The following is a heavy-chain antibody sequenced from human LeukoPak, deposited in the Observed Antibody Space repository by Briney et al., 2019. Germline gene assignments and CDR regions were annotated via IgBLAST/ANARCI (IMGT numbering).Heavy chain of an antibody. CDR3: ARDNGNGYCSSTSCLRRHYYYYYMDV. CDR1: GFTFSSYG. CDR2: IWYDGSNK. J-gene: IGHJ6*03. D-gene: IGHD2-2*03. Sequence: PGRSLRLSCAASGFTFSSYGMHWVRQAPGKGLEWVAVIWYDGSNKYYADSVKGRFTISRDNSKNTLYLQMNSLRAEDTAVYYCARDNGNGYCSSTSCLRRHYYYYYMDVWGKGTTVTVSS. V-gene: IGHV3-33*01.